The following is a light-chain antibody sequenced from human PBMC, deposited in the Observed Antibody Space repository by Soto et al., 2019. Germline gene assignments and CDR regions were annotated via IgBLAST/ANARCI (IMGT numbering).Light chain of an antibody. V-gene: IGLV2-11*01. CDR3: NSWTRSSTYI. CDR1: SSDVGDYNS. CDR2: DVS. J-gene: IGLJ1*01. Sequence: QSALTQPRSVSGSPGQSVTVSCIGTSSDVGDYNSVSWYQQHPGKAPKLMIYDVSKRPSGVSDRFSGSKSGNTASLTISGLQAEDEADYYCNSWTRSSTYIFGTGTKVTVL.